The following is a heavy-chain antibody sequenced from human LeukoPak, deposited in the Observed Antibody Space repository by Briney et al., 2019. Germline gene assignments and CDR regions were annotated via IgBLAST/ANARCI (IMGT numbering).Heavy chain of an antibody. Sequence: ASVKVSCKASGGTFSSYAISWVRQAPGQGLEWTGGIIPIFGTANYAQKFQGRVTITADESTSTAYMELSSLRSEDTAVYYCARVKRERWFGEDIWGQGTLVTVSS. V-gene: IGHV1-69*13. CDR3: ARVKRERWFGEDI. CDR2: IIPIFGTA. J-gene: IGHJ4*02. D-gene: IGHD3-10*01. CDR1: GGTFSSYA.